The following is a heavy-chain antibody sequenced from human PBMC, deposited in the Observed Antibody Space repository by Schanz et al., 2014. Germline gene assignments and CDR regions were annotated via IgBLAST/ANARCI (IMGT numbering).Heavy chain of an antibody. J-gene: IGHJ4*02. Sequence: QVQLQQWGAGLLKPSETLSLTCAVSGGSFSGYYWSWIRQPPDTGLEWIGEINQSGDTNYNPSLKSRVPISVDTSNNQSPQKQRSVTAADTAVYYCARLYCSTPGCYVSPNGFAKDYWGQGTLVTVSS. CDR1: GGSFSGYY. CDR2: INQSGDT. V-gene: IGHV4-34*01. D-gene: IGHD2-2*01. CDR3: ARLYCSTPGCYVSPNGFAKDY.